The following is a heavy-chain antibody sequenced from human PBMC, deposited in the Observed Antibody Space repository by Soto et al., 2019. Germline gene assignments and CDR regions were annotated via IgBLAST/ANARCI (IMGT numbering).Heavy chain of an antibody. CDR3: ARDHKGGYYYYGMDV. CDR1: GFTFSDSW. CDR2: IKQDGSEK. Sequence: GGSLRLSCAASGFTFSDSWMDWVRQAPGKGPEWVANIKQDGSEKNYVDSVKGRFIISRDNAKNSLYLQMNSLRAEDTAVYYCARDHKGGYYYYGMDVWGQGTTVTVS. J-gene: IGHJ6*02. V-gene: IGHV3-7*01.